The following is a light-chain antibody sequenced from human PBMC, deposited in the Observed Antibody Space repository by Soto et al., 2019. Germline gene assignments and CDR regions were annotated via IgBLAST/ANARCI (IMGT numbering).Light chain of an antibody. CDR1: QSVSNNY. J-gene: IGKJ1*01. CDR2: GAS. Sequence: ELVMTQSPATQSVSPGERATLSCRASQSVSNNYLAWYQQKPGQAPRLLIYGASNRATGIPDRFSGSGSGTDFTLTISRLEPEDFAVYYCQQYGSSGTFGQGTKVDIK. V-gene: IGKV3-20*01. CDR3: QQYGSSGT.